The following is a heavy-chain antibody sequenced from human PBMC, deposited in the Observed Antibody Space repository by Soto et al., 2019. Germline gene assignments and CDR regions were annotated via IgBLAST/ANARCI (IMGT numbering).Heavy chain of an antibody. CDR1: GGSISSGDYY. J-gene: IGHJ5*02. V-gene: IGHV4-30-4*01. Sequence: PSETLSLTCTVSGGSISSGDYYWSWIRQPPGKGLEWIGYIYYSGSTYYNPSLKSRVTISVDTSKNQFSLKLSSVTAADTAVYYCARDRYCSSTSCYRDNWFDPWGQGTLVTVS. CDR3: ARDRYCSSTSCYRDNWFDP. CDR2: IYYSGST. D-gene: IGHD2-2*01.